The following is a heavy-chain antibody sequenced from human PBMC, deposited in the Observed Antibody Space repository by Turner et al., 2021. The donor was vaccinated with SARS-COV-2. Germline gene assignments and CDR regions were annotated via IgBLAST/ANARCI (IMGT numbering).Heavy chain of an antibody. V-gene: IGHV3-21*01. CDR3: ARGSPGEDFYYYGMGV. CDR1: EFTFGSYI. CDR2: ISSSSSYI. J-gene: IGHJ6*02. Sequence: EEQLVESGGGLLKPGGSLRLSCSASEFTFGSYIMNWVRQAPGKGLEWVSSISSSSSYIYYADSVKGRFTISRDNAKDSLYLQMNSLRAEDTAVYYCARGSPGEDFYYYGMGVWGQGTTVTVSS. D-gene: IGHD1-1*01.